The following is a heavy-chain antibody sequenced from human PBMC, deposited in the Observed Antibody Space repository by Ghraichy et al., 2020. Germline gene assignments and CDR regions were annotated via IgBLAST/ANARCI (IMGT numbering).Heavy chain of an antibody. J-gene: IGHJ3*02. D-gene: IGHD5/OR15-5a*01. Sequence: ASVKVSCKVSGYKLTTDGITWVRQAPGQGLEWMGWFNTYSGDTKYAQKFQARVTMTTDTSTNTAYLELRSLRSDDTAVYYCARDRQYSVSSWAFDIWGQGTMVTVSS. CDR1: GYKLTTDG. CDR2: FNTYSGDT. CDR3: ARDRQYSVSSWAFDI. V-gene: IGHV1-18*01.